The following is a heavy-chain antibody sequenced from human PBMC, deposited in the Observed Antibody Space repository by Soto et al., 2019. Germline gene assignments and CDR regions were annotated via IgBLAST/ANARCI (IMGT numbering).Heavy chain of an antibody. CDR1: GLTFSSNA. Sequence: LRLSCAASGLTFSSNARSWVRQAPGKGLEWVSAISGSGGSTYYADSVKGRFTISRDNSKNTLYLQMNSLRAEDTAVYYCPTLRGSGYYYWGQGTLVTVSS. CDR2: ISGSGGST. CDR3: PTLRGSGYYY. J-gene: IGHJ4*02. D-gene: IGHD3-22*01. V-gene: IGHV3-23*01.